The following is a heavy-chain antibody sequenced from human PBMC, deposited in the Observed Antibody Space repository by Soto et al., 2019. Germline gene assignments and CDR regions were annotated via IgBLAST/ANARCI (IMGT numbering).Heavy chain of an antibody. CDR1: GFSLNTGGVG. J-gene: IGHJ5*02. D-gene: IGHD2-15*01. CDR2: IYWDNDK. CDR3: EHKVYCIYVLSPFDP. Sequence: QITLKESGPTLVKPTQTLTLTCTFSGFSLNTGGVGVAWIRQPPGKALEWLALIYWDNDKRYSPSLKNRLTNTKNTPKNRWVLKMTNMDPVNPATFYCEHKVYCIYVLSPFDPGGKEPLVTVSS. V-gene: IGHV2-5*02.